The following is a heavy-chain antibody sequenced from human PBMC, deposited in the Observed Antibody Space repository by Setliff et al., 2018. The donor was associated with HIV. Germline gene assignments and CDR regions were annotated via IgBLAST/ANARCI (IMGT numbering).Heavy chain of an antibody. V-gene: IGHV4-39*01. CDR2: MFYTGSA. D-gene: IGHD6-19*01. CDR3: ARQFRYPGIAVAGIAY. CDR1: GDSISSSSYY. J-gene: IGHJ4*01. Sequence: SETLSLTCTVSGDSISSSSYYWGWVRQPPGKGLEWIGTMFYTGSAYYTPSLKSRVTISVDTSKNQFSLRLSSVTAADTAIYYCARQFRYPGIAVAGIAYWVHGTLVTVSS.